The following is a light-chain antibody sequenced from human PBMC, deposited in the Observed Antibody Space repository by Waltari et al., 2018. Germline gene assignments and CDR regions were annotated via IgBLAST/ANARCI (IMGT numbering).Light chain of an antibody. J-gene: IGKJ2*01. CDR3: QQRSHWPMYT. CDR1: ESIATP. Sequence: EILLTHSPATLSLSPGDSATLSCRAIESIATPLVWYQQKPGQPPRILIYDTSNRAAGIPDRFSGSGSGTDFSLTISSLEPEDFVVYYCQQRSHWPMYTFGQGTKLEIK. V-gene: IGKV3-11*01. CDR2: DTS.